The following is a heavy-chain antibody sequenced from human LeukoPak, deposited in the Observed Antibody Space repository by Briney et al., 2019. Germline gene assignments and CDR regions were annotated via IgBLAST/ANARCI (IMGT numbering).Heavy chain of an antibody. CDR2: INAANGNT. V-gene: IGHV1-3*03. Sequence: GASVKVSCKASGYAFTSYTIHWVRQAPGQRLEWMGWINAANGNTKYSQEFQGRVTITRDTSASTAYMELSSLRSEDTAVYYCVAGDDYWGQGTLVTVSS. CDR1: GYAFTSYT. D-gene: IGHD6-19*01. J-gene: IGHJ4*02. CDR3: VAGDDY.